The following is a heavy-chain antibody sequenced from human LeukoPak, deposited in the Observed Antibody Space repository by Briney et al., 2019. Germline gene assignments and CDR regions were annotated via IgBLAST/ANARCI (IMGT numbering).Heavy chain of an antibody. J-gene: IGHJ4*02. CDR1: GGSISSGSYY. D-gene: IGHD3-3*01. V-gene: IGHV4-61*02. Sequence: SETLSLTCTVSGGSISSGSYYWSWIRQPAGKGLEWIGRIYTSGSTNYNPSLKSRVTISVDTSKNQFSLKLSSVTAADTAVYYCAREFGRGADFWSGLDYWGQGTLVTVSS. CDR2: IYTSGST. CDR3: AREFGRGADFWSGLDY.